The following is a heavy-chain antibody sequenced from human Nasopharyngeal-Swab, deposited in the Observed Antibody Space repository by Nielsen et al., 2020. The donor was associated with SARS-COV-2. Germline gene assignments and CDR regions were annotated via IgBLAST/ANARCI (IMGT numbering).Heavy chain of an antibody. V-gene: IGHV4-30-2*01. CDR1: GGSISSGGYS. CDR2: IYHSGST. CDR3: ARSRGYSGYEDYYYYYMDV. D-gene: IGHD5-12*01. Sequence: SETLSLTCAVSGGSISSGGYSWSWIRQPPGKGLEWIGYIYHSGSTYYNPSLKSRVTISVDRSKNQFSLKLSSVTAADTAVYYCARSRGYSGYEDYYYYYMDVWGKGTTVTVS. J-gene: IGHJ6*03.